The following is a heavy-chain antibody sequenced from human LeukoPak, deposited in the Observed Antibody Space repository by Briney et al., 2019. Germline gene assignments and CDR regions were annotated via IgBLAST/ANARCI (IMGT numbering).Heavy chain of an antibody. CDR3: ARGGFFDY. CDR2: ISGSGGST. J-gene: IGHJ4*02. D-gene: IGHD2-15*01. Sequence: GGSLRLSCAASGFTFSSYAMSWVRQAPGKGLEWVSAISGSGGSTYYADSVKGRFTISRDTSKNTVYLQMNNLRVEDTAVYYCARGGFFDYWGQGTLVTVSS. CDR1: GFTFSSYA. V-gene: IGHV3-23*01.